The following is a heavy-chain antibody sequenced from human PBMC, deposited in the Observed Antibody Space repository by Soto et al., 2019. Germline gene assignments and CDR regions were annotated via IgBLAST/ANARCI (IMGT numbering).Heavy chain of an antibody. V-gene: IGHV1-46*01. CDR1: GYTSLHHY. Sequence: ASGEVSCQAFGYTSLHHYIQWGRQAPGQGLEWLGIIRPSGGGTEYAQSFQGRVTMTRDTSTSTVYMELTSLTSEDSAVYFCAREPKEGFYFDYWGQGTPVTVSS. CDR3: AREPKEGFYFDY. CDR2: IRPSGGGT. J-gene: IGHJ4*02.